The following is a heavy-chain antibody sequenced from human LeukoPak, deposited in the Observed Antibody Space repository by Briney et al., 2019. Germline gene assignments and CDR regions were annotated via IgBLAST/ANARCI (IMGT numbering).Heavy chain of an antibody. CDR2: IYYSGSA. Sequence: PSETLSLTCTVSGGSISNYYWSWIRQPPGKGLEWIGFIYYSGSANYNPSLKSRVTMSVDMSKNHFSLKLSSVTAADTAFYYCARDRDSSGWFDYWGQGALVTVSS. CDR1: GGSISNYY. V-gene: IGHV4-59*01. CDR3: ARDRDSSGWFDY. J-gene: IGHJ4*02. D-gene: IGHD6-19*01.